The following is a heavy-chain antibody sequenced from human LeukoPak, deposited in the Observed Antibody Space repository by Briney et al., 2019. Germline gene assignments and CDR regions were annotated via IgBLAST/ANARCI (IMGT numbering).Heavy chain of an antibody. V-gene: IGHV4-34*01. CDR1: GFTFSDYY. CDR2: INHSGST. J-gene: IGHJ4*02. D-gene: IGHD2-2*01. Sequence: GSLRLSCAASGFTFSDYYMSWIRQPPGKGLEWIGEINHSGSTNYNPSLKSRVTISVDTSKNQFSLKLSSVTAADTAVYYCARDNLYSYCSSTSCQYYFDYWGQGTLVTVSS. CDR3: ARDNLYSYCSSTSCQYYFDY.